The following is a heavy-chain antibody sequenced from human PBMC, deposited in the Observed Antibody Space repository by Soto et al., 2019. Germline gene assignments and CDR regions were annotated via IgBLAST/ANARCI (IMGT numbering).Heavy chain of an antibody. CDR1: GFTFSSYS. CDR2: ISSSSSYI. J-gene: IGHJ4*02. D-gene: IGHD6-19*01. V-gene: IGHV3-21*01. Sequence: GGSLRLSCAASGFTFSSYSMNWVRQAPGKGLEWVSSISSSSSYIYYADSVKGRFTISRDNAKNSLYLQMNSLRAGDTAVYYCARGVIAVAGMSFDYWGQGTLVTVSS. CDR3: ARGVIAVAGMSFDY.